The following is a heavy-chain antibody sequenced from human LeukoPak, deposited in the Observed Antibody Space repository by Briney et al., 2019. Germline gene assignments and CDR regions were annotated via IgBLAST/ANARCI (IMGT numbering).Heavy chain of an antibody. CDR1: GFTFSSYW. CDR3: ARDPFTAT. Sequence: GGSLRLSCEGSGFTFSSYWMSWVRQAPEKGLEWVANIKQDGSEKYYVDSVKGRFTISRDNAKNSLFLQMNSLRAEDTAVYYCARDPFTATWGQGTLVTVSS. J-gene: IGHJ5*02. D-gene: IGHD3-16*01. CDR2: IKQDGSEK. V-gene: IGHV3-7*01.